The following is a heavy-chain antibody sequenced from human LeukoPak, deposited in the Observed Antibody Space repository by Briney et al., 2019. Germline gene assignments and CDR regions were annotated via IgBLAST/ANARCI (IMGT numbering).Heavy chain of an antibody. CDR3: ARDVDTATDQINDY. V-gene: IGHV1-18*04. J-gene: IGHJ4*02. CDR2: VSTYNGNT. CDR1: GYTFTSHG. D-gene: IGHD5-18*01. Sequence: ASVKVSCKASGYTFTSHGISWVRQAPGQGLEWMGWVSTYNGNTNYVPKYQGRVTITTDTATSTAYMELRSLRSDDTAVYYCARDVDTATDQINDYWGQGTLVTVSS.